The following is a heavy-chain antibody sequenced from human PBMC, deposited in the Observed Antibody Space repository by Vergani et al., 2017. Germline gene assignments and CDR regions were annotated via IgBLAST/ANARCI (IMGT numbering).Heavy chain of an antibody. CDR1: GFSFGSYG. Sequence: QVQLVESGGNVVQSGTSLRLSCAASGFSFGSYGMHWVRQSPGKGLEWVAVISNDGGNKYYADSVKGRFTIYKDNTVDMLSLQMNSLRSDDTAVYYCARVPAYFFTSGSDFDYWGQGTLVTVSS. V-gene: IGHV3-30*03. CDR2: ISNDGGNK. D-gene: IGHD3-10*01. J-gene: IGHJ4*02. CDR3: ARVPAYFFTSGSDFDY.